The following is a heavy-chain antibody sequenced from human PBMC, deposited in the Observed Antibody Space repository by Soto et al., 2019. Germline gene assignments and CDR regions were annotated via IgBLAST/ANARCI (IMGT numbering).Heavy chain of an antibody. D-gene: IGHD6-25*01. Sequence: EVQLLESGGGLVQPGRSLRLSCAASGFTFSNDAMSLVRQAPGQGLDWVSAISCSGGTTYYADSVKGRFTISRDNSKNTLVLQMNSLRAEDAAVYYCAKFFVETGSNSGWPWSFHYWGQGTLVTVSS. CDR2: ISCSGGTT. CDR3: AKFFVETGSNSGWPWSFHY. V-gene: IGHV3-23*01. J-gene: IGHJ4*02. CDR1: GFTFSNDA.